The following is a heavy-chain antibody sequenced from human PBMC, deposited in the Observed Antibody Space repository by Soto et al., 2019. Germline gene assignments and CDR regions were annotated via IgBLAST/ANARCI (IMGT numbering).Heavy chain of an antibody. CDR2: IYYSGST. CDR1: GGSISSGGYY. D-gene: IGHD6-6*01. J-gene: IGHJ3*02. V-gene: IGHV4-31*03. Sequence: SETLSLTCTVSGGSISSGGYYWSWIRQHPGKGLEWIGYIYYSGSTYYNPSLKSRVTISADTSKNQFSLKLSSVTAADTAVYYCASSRGASFSAFDIWGQGTMVTVSS. CDR3: ASSRGASFSAFDI.